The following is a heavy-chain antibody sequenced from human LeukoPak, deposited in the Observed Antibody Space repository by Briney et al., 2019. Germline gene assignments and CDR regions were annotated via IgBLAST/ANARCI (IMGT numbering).Heavy chain of an antibody. J-gene: IGHJ4*02. CDR3: ARASPYYYDSSGYYLFDY. V-gene: IGHV4-59*01. D-gene: IGHD3-22*01. CDR2: IYYSGST. Sequence: SETLSLTCTVSGGSISSYYWSWIRQPPGKGLEWIGYIYYSGSTNYNPSLKSRVTISVDTSKNQFSLKLSSVTAADTALYYCARASPYYYDSSGYYLFDYWGQGTLVTVSS. CDR1: GGSISSYY.